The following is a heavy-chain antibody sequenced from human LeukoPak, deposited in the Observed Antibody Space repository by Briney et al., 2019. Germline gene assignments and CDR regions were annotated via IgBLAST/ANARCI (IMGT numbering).Heavy chain of an antibody. D-gene: IGHD7-27*01. V-gene: IGHV1-3*01. CDR1: GYTFTSYA. Sequence: RASVKVSCKASGYTFTSYAMHWVRQAPGQRLEWMGWINAGNGNTKYSQKFQGRVTITRDTSASTAYMELSSLRSEDTAVYYCAGELGSNGAFDIWGQGTMVTVSS. CDR2: INAGNGNT. J-gene: IGHJ3*02. CDR3: AGELGSNGAFDI.